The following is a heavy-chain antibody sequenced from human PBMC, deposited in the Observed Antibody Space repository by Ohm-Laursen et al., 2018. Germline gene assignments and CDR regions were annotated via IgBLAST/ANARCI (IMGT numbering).Heavy chain of an antibody. V-gene: IGHV3-73*01. CDR3: KASWGGSGY. Sequence: SLRLSCAASGFTFSGSAMHWVRQASGKGLEWVGRIKSKANSYATAYAASVKGRFTISRDDSKNTAYLQMNSLKTEDTAVYYCKASWGGSGYWGQGTLVTVSS. CDR2: IKSKANSYAT. CDR1: GFTFSGSA. D-gene: IGHD5-12*01. J-gene: IGHJ4*02.